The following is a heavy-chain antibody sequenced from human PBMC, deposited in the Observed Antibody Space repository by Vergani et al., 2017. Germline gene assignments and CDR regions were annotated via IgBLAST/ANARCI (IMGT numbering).Heavy chain of an antibody. J-gene: IGHJ3*02. CDR1: GFTFSSYA. CDR2: ISYDGSNK. D-gene: IGHD1-26*01. Sequence: QVQLVESGGGVVQPGRSLRLSCAASGFTFSSYAMHWVRQAPGKGLEWVAVISYDGSNKYYADSVKGRFTISRDNAKNSLYLQMNSLRAEDTAVYYCARVLGKVGVDAFDIWGQGTMVTVSS. V-gene: IGHV3-30-3*01. CDR3: ARVLGKVGVDAFDI.